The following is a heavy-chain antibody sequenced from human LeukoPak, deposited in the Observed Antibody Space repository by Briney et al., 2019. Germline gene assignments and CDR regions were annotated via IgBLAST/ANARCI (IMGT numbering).Heavy chain of an antibody. Sequence: GGSLRLPCAASGFTLSSYSMNWVRQAPGKGLEWVSYITGSSSTISYADSVKGRFTISRDNARNSLYLQMNSLRAEDTAVYYCSTDRRCIFDYGRQSTLITASA. CDR3: STDRRCIFDY. CDR2: ITGSSSTI. J-gene: IGHJ4*01. D-gene: IGHD2-15*01. V-gene: IGHV3-48*01. CDR1: GFTLSSYS.